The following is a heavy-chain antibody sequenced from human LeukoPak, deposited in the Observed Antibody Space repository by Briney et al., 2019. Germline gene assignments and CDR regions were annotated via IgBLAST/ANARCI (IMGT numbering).Heavy chain of an antibody. V-gene: IGHV4-34*01. D-gene: IGHD5-12*01. CDR1: GGSFSGYY. J-gene: IGHJ4*02. CDR2: INHSGST. Sequence: SETLSLTCAVYGGSFSGYYWSWIRQPPGKGLEWIGEINHSGSTNYNPSLKSRVTISVDTSKSQFSLKLSSVTAADTAVYYCARGLHYSGYDYWGQGTLVTVSS. CDR3: ARGLHYSGYDY.